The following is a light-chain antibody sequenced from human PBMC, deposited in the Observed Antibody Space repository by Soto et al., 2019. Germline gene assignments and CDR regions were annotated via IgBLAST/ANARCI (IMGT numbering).Light chain of an antibody. CDR1: QSIRSY. J-gene: IGKJ1*01. Sequence: DIKMTQSPSSLSASVGDRVTITCRASQSIRSYLNWYQQKPGKAPKVLIYAASNLQSGVPPRFSGSRSGTDSTLTISSLQPDDFATYYCQQYNGYSTWKFGQGTKVDI. V-gene: IGKV1-39*01. CDR2: AAS. CDR3: QQYNGYSTWK.